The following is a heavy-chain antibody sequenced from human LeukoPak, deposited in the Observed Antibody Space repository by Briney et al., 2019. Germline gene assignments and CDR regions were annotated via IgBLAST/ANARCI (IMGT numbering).Heavy chain of an antibody. V-gene: IGHV1-8*03. CDR1: GYTFTSYD. Sequence: ASVKVSCKASGYTFTSYDINWVRQATGQGLEWMGWMNPNSGNTGYAQKFQGRVTITRNTSISTAYMELSSLRSEDTAVYYCAGGSDHRYCYYMDVWGKGTTVTVSS. J-gene: IGHJ6*03. CDR2: MNPNSGNT. CDR3: AGGSDHRYCYYMDV.